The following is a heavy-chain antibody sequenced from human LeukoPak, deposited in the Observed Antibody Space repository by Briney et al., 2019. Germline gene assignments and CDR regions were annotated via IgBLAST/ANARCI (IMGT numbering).Heavy chain of an antibody. CDR1: GYTFTSYG. J-gene: IGHJ3*02. D-gene: IGHD2-2*01. CDR2: IIPIFGTA. CDR3: ARDSNHHCSSTSCHAEPDAFDI. Sequence: SVKVSCKASGYTFTSYGISWVRQAPGQGLEWMGGIIPIFGTANYAQKFQGRVTITTDESTSTAYMELSSLRSEDTAVYYCARDSNHHCSSTSCHAEPDAFDIWGQGTMVTVSS. V-gene: IGHV1-69*05.